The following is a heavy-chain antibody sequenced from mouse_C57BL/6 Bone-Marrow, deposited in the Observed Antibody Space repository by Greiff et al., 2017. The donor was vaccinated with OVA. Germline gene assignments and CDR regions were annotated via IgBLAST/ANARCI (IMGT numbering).Heavy chain of an antibody. D-gene: IGHD4-1*01. V-gene: IGHV1-23*01. CDR1: GYTFTDYE. J-gene: IGHJ4*01. CDR3: TRAGAASAMDD. Sequence: VQLQQSGAELVRPGASVKLSCKASGYTFTDYEMHWVKQTPVHGLEWIGAIDPETGGTDYTQKFKGKATLTTDKSSSTAYMELRSLTSEDSAVYYCTRAGAASAMDDWGQGTSVTVSS. CDR2: IDPETGGT.